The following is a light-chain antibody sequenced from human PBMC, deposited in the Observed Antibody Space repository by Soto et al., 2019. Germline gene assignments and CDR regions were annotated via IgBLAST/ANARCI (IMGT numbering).Light chain of an antibody. CDR2: TND. CDR3: AAWDDSLNGYV. Sequence: QSVLTEPSSASLTPGQRVAISCSGGSSNIGSNTVNWFQQVPGTAPKLLIHTNDQRPSGVPARFSGSKSVTSASLAISGLQSEDEADYYCAAWDDSLNGYVFGTGTKATVL. J-gene: IGLJ1*01. CDR1: SSNIGSNT. V-gene: IGLV1-44*01.